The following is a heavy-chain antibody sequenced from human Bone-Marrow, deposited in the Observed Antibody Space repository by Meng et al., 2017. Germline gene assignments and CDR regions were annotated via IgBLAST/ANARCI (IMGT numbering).Heavy chain of an antibody. D-gene: IGHD2-15*01. CDR1: GGSISSSNW. Sequence: QVALEGSGPGLVKPPGPLSPPCAGSGGSISSSNWGSWVRQPPGKGLEWIGEIYHSGSTNYNPSLKSRVTISVDKSKNQFSLKLSSVTAADTAVYYCARVDGEGYCSGGSCYSEGWFDPWGQGTLVTVSS. V-gene: IGHV4-4*03. CDR3: ARVDGEGYCSGGSCYSEGWFDP. J-gene: IGHJ5*02. CDR2: IYHSGST.